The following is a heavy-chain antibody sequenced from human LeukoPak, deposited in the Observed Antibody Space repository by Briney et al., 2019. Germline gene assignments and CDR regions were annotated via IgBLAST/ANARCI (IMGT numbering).Heavy chain of an antibody. D-gene: IGHD3-10*01. CDR2: ISAYNGNT. J-gene: IGHJ5*02. Sequence: ASVKVSCKASGYTFNSYGISWVRQAPGQGLEWMGWISAYNGNTNYAQKLQGRVTMTTDTSTSTAYMALRSLRSDDTAVYYCATNIGLLWFGELFAWGQGTLVTVSS. CDR3: ATNIGLLWFGELFA. V-gene: IGHV1-18*01. CDR1: GYTFNSYG.